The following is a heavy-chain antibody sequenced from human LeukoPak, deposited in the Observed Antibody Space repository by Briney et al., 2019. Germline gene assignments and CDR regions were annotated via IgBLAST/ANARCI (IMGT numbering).Heavy chain of an antibody. Sequence: GGSLRLSCAASGFTFSNYAMSWVRQAPGKGLEWVSAISGSGAHTYYAGSAKGRFAISRDNSENTLSLQMNSLRGEDTAVYYCARIARVSPRKAQTDCSFDYWGQGTLATVTS. J-gene: IGHJ4*02. D-gene: IGHD2-21*01. CDR1: GFTFSNYA. V-gene: IGHV3-23*01. CDR2: ISGSGAHT. CDR3: ARIARVSPRKAQTDCSFDY.